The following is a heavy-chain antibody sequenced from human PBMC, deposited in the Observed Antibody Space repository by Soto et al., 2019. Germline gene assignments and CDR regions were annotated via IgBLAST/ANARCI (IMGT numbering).Heavy chain of an antibody. V-gene: IGHV1-24*01. Sequence: ASVKVSCKVSGYTLTELSMHWVRQAPGKGLEWMGGFDPEDGETIYAQRFQGRVTMTEDTSTDTAYMELSSLRSEDTAVYYFATAHPYCSGGSCPMDVWGQGTTVTVS. CDR2: FDPEDGET. D-gene: IGHD2-15*01. CDR3: ATAHPYCSGGSCPMDV. J-gene: IGHJ6*02. CDR1: GYTLTELS.